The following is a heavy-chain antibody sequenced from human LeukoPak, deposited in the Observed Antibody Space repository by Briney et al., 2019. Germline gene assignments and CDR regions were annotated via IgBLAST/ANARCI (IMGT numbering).Heavy chain of an antibody. Sequence: GGSLRLSCAASVFTFSIYAMSWVRQAPGKGLEWVSAISGSGGSTYYADSVRGRFTISRDNSKNTLYLQMNSLRAEDTAVYYCANLGFWRREYCGQGTLVTVSS. D-gene: IGHD3-3*01. CDR2: ISGSGGST. V-gene: IGHV3-23*01. CDR3: ANLGFWRREY. J-gene: IGHJ4*02. CDR1: VFTFSIYA.